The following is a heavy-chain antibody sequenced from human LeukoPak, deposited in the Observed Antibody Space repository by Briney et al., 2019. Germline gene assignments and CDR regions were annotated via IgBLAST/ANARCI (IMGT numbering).Heavy chain of an antibody. CDR3: AGYLGSYYYYFDY. D-gene: IGHD1-26*01. V-gene: IGHV1-69*13. Sequence: SVKVSCKASGGTFSIYAITWVRQAPGQGLEWMGGIIPIFGTANYAQKFQGRVTITADESTRTAYMELSSLRFEDTAVYYCAGYLGSYYYYFDYWGQGTLVTVSS. CDR1: GGTFSIYA. J-gene: IGHJ4*02. CDR2: IIPIFGTA.